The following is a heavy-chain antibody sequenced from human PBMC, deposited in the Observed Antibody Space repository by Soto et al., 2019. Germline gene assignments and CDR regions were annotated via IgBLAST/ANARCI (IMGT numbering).Heavy chain of an antibody. D-gene: IGHD6-6*01. Sequence: PGGSLRLSCAASGFTISSYSMNWVRQAPGKGLEWVSYISSSSSTIYYADSVKGRFTISRDNAKNSLYLQMNSLRDEDTAVYYCERPEYSSSSYGMDVWGQGTTVTVSS. CDR1: GFTISSYS. V-gene: IGHV3-48*02. J-gene: IGHJ6*02. CDR2: ISSSSSTI. CDR3: ERPEYSSSSYGMDV.